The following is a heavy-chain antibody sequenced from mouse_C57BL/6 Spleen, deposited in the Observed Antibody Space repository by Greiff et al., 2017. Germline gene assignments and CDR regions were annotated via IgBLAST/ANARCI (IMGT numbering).Heavy chain of an antibody. CDR2: INPNNGGT. CDR1: GYTFTDYY. J-gene: IGHJ3*01. D-gene: IGHD1-1*01. CDR3: AHGFAY. V-gene: IGHV1-26*01. Sequence: EVQLQQSGPELVKPGASVKISCKASGYTFTDYYMNWVKQSHGKSLEWIGDINPNNGGTSYNQKFKGKATLTVDKSSSTAYMELRSLTSEDSAVYYCAHGFAYWGQGTLVTVSA.